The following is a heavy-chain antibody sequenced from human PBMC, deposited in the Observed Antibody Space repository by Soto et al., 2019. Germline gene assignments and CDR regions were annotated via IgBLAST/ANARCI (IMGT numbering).Heavy chain of an antibody. V-gene: IGHV4-31*03. CDR1: GGSISSGGYY. CDR2: IYYSGST. J-gene: IGHJ6*02. CDR3: ARDSSPGSYGMDV. D-gene: IGHD6-13*01. Sequence: QVQLQESGPGLVKPSQTLSLTCTVSGGSISSGGYYWSWIRQHPGKDPEWIGYIYYSGSTYYNPSLKSRVTISVATSKNQFSLKLSSVTAADTAVYYCARDSSPGSYGMDVWGQGTTVTVSS.